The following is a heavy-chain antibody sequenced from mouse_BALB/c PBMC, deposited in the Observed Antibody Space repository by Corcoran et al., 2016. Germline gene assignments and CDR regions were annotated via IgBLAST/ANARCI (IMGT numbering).Heavy chain of an antibody. CDR1: GYTFTRFW. Sequence: QVQLQQSEAELMKPGASVKISCKATGYTFTRFWIQWVKQRPGHGLEWIGEILPGNGNTYYIEKFKGKATFTADTSSNTAYIQLSSLTSEDSAVDYCARQGGTYWGQGTLVTVSA. V-gene: IGHV1-9*01. J-gene: IGHJ3*01. CDR3: ARQGGTY. CDR2: ILPGNGNT.